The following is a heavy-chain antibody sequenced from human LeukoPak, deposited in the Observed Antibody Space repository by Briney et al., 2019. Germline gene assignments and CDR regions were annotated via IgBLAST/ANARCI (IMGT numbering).Heavy chain of an antibody. CDR3: ATDRSPGVVFDY. V-gene: IGHV1-69-2*01. J-gene: IGHJ4*02. CDR2: VDPEDGET. CDR1: GYTFTDYY. Sequence: ASVKVSCKVSGYTFTDYYMHWVQQAPGKGLEWMGLVDPEDGETIYAEKFQGRVTITADTSTDTAYMELSSLRSEDTAVYYCATDRSPGVVFDYWGRGTLVTVSS. D-gene: IGHD3-3*01.